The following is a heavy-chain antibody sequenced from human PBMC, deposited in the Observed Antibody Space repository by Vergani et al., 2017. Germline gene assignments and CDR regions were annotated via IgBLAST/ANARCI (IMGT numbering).Heavy chain of an antibody. Sequence: QVQLQQWGGGLLKPSETLSLTCVVNGGSFTSYHWTWIRQSPGEGLEWVGDIDHTGRPDYNPSLKIRLTMSVDKSRNQFSLMLNSVAATDTAIYFCARVNTETNGHLYYYYYMDVWGQGTAVTVS. CDR1: GGSFTSYH. V-gene: IGHV4-34*01. D-gene: IGHD4-11*01. J-gene: IGHJ6*03. CDR2: IDHTGRP. CDR3: ARVNTETNGHLYYYYYMDV.